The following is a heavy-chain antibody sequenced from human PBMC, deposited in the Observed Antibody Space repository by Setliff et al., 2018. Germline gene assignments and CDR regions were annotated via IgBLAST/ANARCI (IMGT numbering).Heavy chain of an antibody. D-gene: IGHD6-19*01. CDR2: INHSGST. CDR3: ASNPFNSGPPYYFDY. J-gene: IGHJ4*02. CDR1: GESFSGHY. V-gene: IGHV4-34*01. Sequence: TSETLSLTCTVYGESFSGHYWSWIRQPPGKGLEWIGEINHSGSTNYNPSLKSRVTISVDTSKNQFSLKLDSVIVADTAVYYCASNPFNSGPPYYFDYWGQGTLVTVSS.